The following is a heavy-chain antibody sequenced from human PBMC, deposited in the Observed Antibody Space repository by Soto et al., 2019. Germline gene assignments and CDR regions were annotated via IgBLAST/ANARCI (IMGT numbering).Heavy chain of an antibody. V-gene: IGHV4-34*01. J-gene: IGHJ6*02. CDR3: ASPLYYYSVMAV. Sequence: SETLSLTCAVYGGSFSGYYWSWIRQPPGKGLEWIGEINHSGSTNYNPSLKSRVTISVDTSKNQFSLKLSSVTAADTAVYYCASPLYYYSVMAVWGQGTTVPVSS. CDR1: GGSFSGYY. CDR2: INHSGST.